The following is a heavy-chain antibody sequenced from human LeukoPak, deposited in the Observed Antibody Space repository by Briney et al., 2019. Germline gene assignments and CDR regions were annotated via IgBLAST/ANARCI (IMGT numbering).Heavy chain of an antibody. Sequence: SETLSLTCAVSGGSISSSNWWSWVRQPPGKGLEWIGEIYHSGSTNYNPSLKSRVTISVDKSKNQFSLKLSSVTAADTAVYYCARDLLSTAGYFDYWGQGTLVTVSS. CDR2: IYHSGST. D-gene: IGHD6-19*01. CDR3: ARDLLSTAGYFDY. CDR1: GGSISSSNW. J-gene: IGHJ4*02. V-gene: IGHV4-4*02.